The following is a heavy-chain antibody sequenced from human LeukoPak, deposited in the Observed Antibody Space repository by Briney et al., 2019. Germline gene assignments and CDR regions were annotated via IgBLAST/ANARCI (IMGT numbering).Heavy chain of an antibody. D-gene: IGHD5-24*01. CDR3: ALEGDGHNAPDY. Sequence: PGGSLRLSCAASGFIFSNYAMSWVRQAPGKGLEWVPAIIGSGDHTYYADSVRGRFTISRDNSRNTLYLQMNSLRAEDTAVYHCALEGDGHNAPDYWGQGALVTVSS. CDR2: IIGSGDHT. CDR1: GFIFSNYA. V-gene: IGHV3-23*01. J-gene: IGHJ4*02.